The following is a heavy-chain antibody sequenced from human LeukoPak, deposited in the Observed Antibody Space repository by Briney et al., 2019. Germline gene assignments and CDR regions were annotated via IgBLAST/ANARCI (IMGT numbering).Heavy chain of an antibody. CDR1: GGSISSGSYY. D-gene: IGHD6-19*01. CDR3: ARRGYSSGWFGY. V-gene: IGHV4-39*07. Sequence: SQTLSLTCTVSGGSISSGSYYWSWIRQPPGKGLEWIGSIYHSGSTYYNPSLKSRVTISVDTSKNQFSLKLSSVTAADTAVYYCARRGYSSGWFGYWGQGTLVTVSS. J-gene: IGHJ5*01. CDR2: IYHSGST.